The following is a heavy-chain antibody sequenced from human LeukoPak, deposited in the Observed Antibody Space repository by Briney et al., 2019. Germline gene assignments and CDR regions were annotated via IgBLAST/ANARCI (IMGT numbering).Heavy chain of an antibody. J-gene: IGHJ4*02. CDR1: GGSISSSSSY. CDR2: IYYSGST. CDR3: ARQPGPWGAATATYYVDY. Sequence: PSETLSLTCTVSGGSISSSSSYWGWIRQPPGKGLEWLGSIYYSGSTYYNPSLKSRVTISVDTSKNQFSLKLSSVTAADTAVYYCARQPGPWGAATATYYVDYWGQGTLVTVSS. D-gene: IGHD2-15*01. V-gene: IGHV4-39*01.